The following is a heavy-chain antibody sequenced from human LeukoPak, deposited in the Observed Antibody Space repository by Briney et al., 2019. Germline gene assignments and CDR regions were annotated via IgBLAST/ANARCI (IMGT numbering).Heavy chain of an antibody. D-gene: IGHD6-19*01. CDR3: ARDIGASAWDRLGYY. CDR1: GYTFTSYG. CDR2: ISAYNGAT. V-gene: IGHV1-18*04. J-gene: IGHJ4*02. Sequence: ASVKASCKASGYTFTSYGITWVRQAPGQGLEWMGWISAYNGATEYAQNLQGRVTVSTDTSTSTAYMELRSLISDDTAVYYCARDIGASAWDRLGYYWGQGTLVTVSS.